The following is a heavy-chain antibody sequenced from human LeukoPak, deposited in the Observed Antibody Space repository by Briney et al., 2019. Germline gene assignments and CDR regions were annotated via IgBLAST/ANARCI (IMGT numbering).Heavy chain of an antibody. CDR1: GFTFSSYS. D-gene: IGHD2-15*01. J-gene: IGHJ3*02. Sequence: KPGGSLRLSCTASGFTFSSYSMNWVRQALGKGLEWVSSIGGSSSSIYYADSVKGRFTISRDNAKNSLYLQMSSLRAEDTAVYYCTREHSEAFDIWGQGTMVTVSS. V-gene: IGHV3-21*01. CDR3: TREHSEAFDI. CDR2: IGGSSSSI.